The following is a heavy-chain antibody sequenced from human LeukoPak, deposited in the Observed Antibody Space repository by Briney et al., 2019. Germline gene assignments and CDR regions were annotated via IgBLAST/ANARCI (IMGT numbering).Heavy chain of an antibody. CDR3: AAGYASSYYFDS. V-gene: IGHV4-59*01. CDR2: VYFSGST. CDR1: GDSIRSYY. J-gene: IGHJ4*02. D-gene: IGHD2-2*01. Sequence: PSETLSLTCTVSGDSIRSYYWSWIRQPPGKGLEWIGDVYFSGSTNYNPSLKNRVTISADTSKNQFFLILSSVTAADTAVYYCAAGYASSYYFDSWGQGTLVTVSS.